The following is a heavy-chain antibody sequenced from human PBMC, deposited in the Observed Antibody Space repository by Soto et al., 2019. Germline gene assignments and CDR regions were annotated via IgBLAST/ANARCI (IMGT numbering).Heavy chain of an antibody. CDR2: ISPNTDGT. V-gene: IGHV1-2*02. CDR1: GYTFTAYY. J-gene: IGHJ4*02. CDR3: ARGWDESGSYNPLFLY. Sequence: GASVKVSCKASGYTFTAYYMHWVRQAPGQGLEWMGWISPNTDGTNYAQNFQGRVSMTSDTPISTAYMELSGLRSDDTALYHCARGWDESGSYNPLFLYWGQGTLVTVSS. D-gene: IGHD1-26*01.